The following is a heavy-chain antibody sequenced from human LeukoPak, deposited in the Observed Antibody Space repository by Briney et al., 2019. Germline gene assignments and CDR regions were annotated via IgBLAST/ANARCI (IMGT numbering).Heavy chain of an antibody. CDR3: ARGEAYYYDSSGYDFDY. Sequence: TGGSLRLSCAPSGFTFSSYSMNWVRQAPGKGLEWVSSISSSSSYIYYADSVKGRFTISRDNAKNSLYLQMNSLRAEDTAVYYCARGEAYYYDSSGYDFDYWGQGTLVTVSS. CDR1: GFTFSSYS. D-gene: IGHD3-22*01. V-gene: IGHV3-21*01. J-gene: IGHJ4*02. CDR2: ISSSSSYI.